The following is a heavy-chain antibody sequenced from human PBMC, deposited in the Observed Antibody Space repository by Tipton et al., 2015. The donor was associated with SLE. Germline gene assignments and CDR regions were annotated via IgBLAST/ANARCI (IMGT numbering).Heavy chain of an antibody. CDR3: AKEGSGSSDY. V-gene: IGHV3-23*01. CDR2: ISGSGGST. D-gene: IGHD3-10*01. CDR1: GFTFSSYA. Sequence: SLRLSCSASGFTFSSYAMHWVRQAPGKGLEWVSTISGSGGSTYYADSVKGRFTISRDNSKNTLYLQMNSLRAEDTAVYYCAKEGSGSSDYWGQGTLVTVSS. J-gene: IGHJ4*02.